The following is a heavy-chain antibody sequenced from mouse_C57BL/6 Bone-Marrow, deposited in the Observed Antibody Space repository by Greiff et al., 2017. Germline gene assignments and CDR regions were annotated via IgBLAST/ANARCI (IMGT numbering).Heavy chain of an antibody. J-gene: IGHJ2*01. D-gene: IGHD1-2*01. V-gene: IGHV5-4*01. CDR1: GFTFSSYA. Sequence: EVQLQESGGGLVKPGGSLKLSCAASGFTFSSYAMSWVRQTPEKRLEWVATISDGGSYTYYPDNVKGRFTISRDNAKNNLYLQMSHLKSEDTAMYYCARGPTAVYFDYWGQGTTLTVSS. CDR3: ARGPTAVYFDY. CDR2: ISDGGSYT.